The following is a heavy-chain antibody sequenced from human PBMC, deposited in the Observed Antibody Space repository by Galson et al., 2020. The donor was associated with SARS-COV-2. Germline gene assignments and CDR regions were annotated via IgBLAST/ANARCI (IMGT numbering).Heavy chain of an antibody. CDR2: INHSGST. J-gene: IGHJ3*02. D-gene: IGHD6-13*01. CDR1: GGSFSGYY. Sequence: SETLSLTCAVYGGSFSGYYWSWIRQPPGKGLEWIGEINHSGSTNYNPSLKSRVTISVDTSKNQFSLKLSSVTAADTAVYYCARGRHRIAAAFIAFDIWGQGTMVTVSS. CDR3: ARGRHRIAAAFIAFDI. V-gene: IGHV4-34*01.